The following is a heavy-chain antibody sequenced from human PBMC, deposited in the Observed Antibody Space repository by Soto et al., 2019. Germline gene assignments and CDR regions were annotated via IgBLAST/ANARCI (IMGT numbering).Heavy chain of an antibody. V-gene: IGHV4-39*01. Sequence: PSETLSLTCTVSGGSISSSSYYWGWIRQPPGKGLEWIGSIYYSGSTYYNPSLKSRVTISVDTSKNQFSLKLSSVTAADTAVYYCARHFGAVWFGEEFYYYGMDVWGQGTTVTVSS. CDR2: IYYSGST. CDR1: GGSISSSSYY. CDR3: ARHFGAVWFGEEFYYYGMDV. J-gene: IGHJ6*02. D-gene: IGHD3-10*01.